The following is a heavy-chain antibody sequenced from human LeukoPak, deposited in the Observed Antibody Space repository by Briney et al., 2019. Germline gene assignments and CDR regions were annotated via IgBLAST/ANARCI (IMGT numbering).Heavy chain of an antibody. CDR3: ARASYSYDINGWVPFDY. CDR1: GSSINVYY. Sequence: SETLSLTCTVSGSSINVYYWSWIRQSPGKGLDWIAYISYSGSTNYNPSLKSRVTISVDTSKNQFSLRLSSVTAADTAVYYCARASYSYDINGWVPFDYWGQGTLVTVSS. D-gene: IGHD3-22*01. V-gene: IGHV4-59*08. J-gene: IGHJ4*02. CDR2: ISYSGST.